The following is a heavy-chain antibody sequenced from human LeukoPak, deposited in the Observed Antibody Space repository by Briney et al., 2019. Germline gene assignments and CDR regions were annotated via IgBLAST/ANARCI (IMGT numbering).Heavy chain of an antibody. CDR3: ARLYCSGGSCYPGYYYYGMDV. Sequence: ASVKVSCKASGYTFTSYYMHWVRQAPGQGLEWMGIINPSGGSTSYAQKFQGRVTMTRDTSTSTVYMELSSLRSEDTAVYYCARLYCSGGSCYPGYYYYGMDVWGQGTTVTVSS. CDR2: INPSGGST. V-gene: IGHV1-46*01. D-gene: IGHD2-15*01. CDR1: GYTFTSYY. J-gene: IGHJ6*02.